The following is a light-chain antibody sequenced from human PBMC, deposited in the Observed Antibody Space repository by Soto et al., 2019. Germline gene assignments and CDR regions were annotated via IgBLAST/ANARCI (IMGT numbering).Light chain of an antibody. Sequence: QSALTQPASVSGSPGQSITISCTGTRSDVGGYKFVSWYQQHPGKVPKLLIYDVTHRPSGVSNRFAASKSANTASLTISGLQAEDEADYYCSSYTRTNTLVFGGGTKLTVL. V-gene: IGLV2-14*01. CDR1: RSDVGGYKF. CDR2: DVT. J-gene: IGLJ2*01. CDR3: SSYTRTNTLV.